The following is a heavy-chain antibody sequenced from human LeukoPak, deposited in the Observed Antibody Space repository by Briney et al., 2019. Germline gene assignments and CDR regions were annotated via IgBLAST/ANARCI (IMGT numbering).Heavy chain of an antibody. CDR2: IKQDGSEK. D-gene: IGHD3-10*01. Sequence: GGSLRLSCAASGFTFSSYWMSWVRQAPGKGLEWVAKIKQDGSEKYYVDSVKGRVTISRDNAKNSLYLQMNSLRVEDTAVYYCVRDRGWFHFDLWGQGTLVTVSS. V-gene: IGHV3-7*01. CDR1: GFTFSSYW. J-gene: IGHJ4*02. CDR3: VRDRGWFHFDL.